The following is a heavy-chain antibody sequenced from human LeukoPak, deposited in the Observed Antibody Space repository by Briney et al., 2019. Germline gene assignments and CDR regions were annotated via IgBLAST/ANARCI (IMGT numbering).Heavy chain of an antibody. Sequence: SETLSLTCAVYGGSFSGYYWNWIRQPPGKGLEWIGEINDSGSTNYNPFLKSRVSISVDTSKKQFSLKVNSVTAADTAVYYCARGVYGDYFTKTGYFPYCSQRSQVIVSS. CDR3: ARGVYGDYFTKTGYFPY. J-gene: IGHJ4*02. CDR1: GGSFSGYY. D-gene: IGHD4-17*01. V-gene: IGHV4-34*01. CDR2: INDSGST.